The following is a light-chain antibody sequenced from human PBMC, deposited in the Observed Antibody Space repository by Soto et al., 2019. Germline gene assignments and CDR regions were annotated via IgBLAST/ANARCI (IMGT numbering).Light chain of an antibody. V-gene: IGLV2-23*02. Sequence: QSVLTQPASVSGSPGQSITISCTGTSSDVGNYIFVSWYQQHPGKAPKLMIYEVTKRPSGVSDRFSGSKSGNTASLTISGLQAEDEADYYCCSYAGASTGVFGGGTKVTVL. CDR2: EVT. CDR1: SSDVGNYIF. J-gene: IGLJ3*02. CDR3: CSYAGASTGV.